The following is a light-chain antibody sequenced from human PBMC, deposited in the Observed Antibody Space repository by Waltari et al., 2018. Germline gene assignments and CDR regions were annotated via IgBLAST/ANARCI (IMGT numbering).Light chain of an antibody. CDR2: MAS. Sequence: DIQMTQSPSTLSASVGDRVTISCRASQSVGTWLAWYQQKPGKAPKLLIYMASSLESGVPSRFSDSGSGTDFTLTISSLQPDDFATYSCQQYSSFSTFGQGTKV. CDR3: QQYSSFST. CDR1: QSVGTW. J-gene: IGKJ2*01. V-gene: IGKV1-5*03.